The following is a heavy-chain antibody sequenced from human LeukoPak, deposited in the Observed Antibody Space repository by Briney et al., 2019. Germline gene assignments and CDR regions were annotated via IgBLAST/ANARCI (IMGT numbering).Heavy chain of an antibody. Sequence: SETLSLTCTVSGGSISSYYWSWIRQPPGKGLEWIGYIYYSGSTNYNPSLKSRVTISVDTSKNQFSLKLSSVTAADTAVYYCARENAGGSGSYYDYWGQGTLVTVSS. CDR2: IYYSGST. CDR1: GGSISSYY. V-gene: IGHV4-59*12. J-gene: IGHJ4*02. CDR3: ARENAGGSGSYYDY. D-gene: IGHD3-10*01.